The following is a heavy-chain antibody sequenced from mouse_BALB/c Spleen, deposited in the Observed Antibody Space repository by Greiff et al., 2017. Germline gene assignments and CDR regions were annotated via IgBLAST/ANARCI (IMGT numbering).Heavy chain of an antibody. D-gene: IGHD2-2*01. CDR1: GFSLTSYG. J-gene: IGHJ2*01. V-gene: IGHV2-9*02. Sequence: VKLQESGPGLVAPSQSLSITCTVSGFSLTSYGVHWVRQPPGKGLEWLGVIWAGGSTNYNSALMSRLSISKDNSKSQVFLKMNSLQTDDTAMYYCARDGRGYDGALDYWGQGTTLTVSS. CDR3: ARDGRGYDGALDY. CDR2: IWAGGST.